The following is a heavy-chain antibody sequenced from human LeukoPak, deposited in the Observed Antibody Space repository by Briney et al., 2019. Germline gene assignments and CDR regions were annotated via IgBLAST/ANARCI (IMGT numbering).Heavy chain of an antibody. D-gene: IGHD2-2*02. Sequence: GGSLRLSCAASGFTFSSYSMNWVRRAPGKGLEWVASITSSSSYIYYADSVKGRFTISRDNAKNSPYLQMNSLRAEDTAVYYCARDPGYCNSTNCHIDYWGQGTLVTVSS. CDR3: ARDPGYCNSTNCHIDY. J-gene: IGHJ4*02. V-gene: IGHV3-21*01. CDR1: GFTFSSYS. CDR2: ITSSSSYI.